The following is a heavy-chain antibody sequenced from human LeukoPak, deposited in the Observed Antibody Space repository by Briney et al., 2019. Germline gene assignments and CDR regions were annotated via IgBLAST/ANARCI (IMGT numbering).Heavy chain of an antibody. J-gene: IGHJ4*02. Sequence: ASVKVSCKASGYTFSAYYMHWVRQAPGQGLEWVGRFNPNSGDTPYVRYAQKFQGRVTMTTDTSLSTAYMELSRLTSDDTAVYYCARDPTAGGSGNFLDYWGQGTLVTVSS. CDR1: GYTFSAYY. CDR3: ARDPTAGGSGNFLDY. CDR2: FNPNSGDTPYV. V-gene: IGHV1-2*06. D-gene: IGHD3-10*01.